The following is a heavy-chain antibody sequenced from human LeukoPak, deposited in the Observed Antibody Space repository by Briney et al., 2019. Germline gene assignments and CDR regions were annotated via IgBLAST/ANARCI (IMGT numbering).Heavy chain of an antibody. D-gene: IGHD1-26*01. Sequence: SVKVSCKASGGTFSSYAISWVRQAPGQGLEWMGGIIPIFGTANYAQKFQGRVTITADESTSTAYMELSSLRSEDTAVYYCAREAEVGATSFDIWGQGTMVTVSS. V-gene: IGHV1-69*13. J-gene: IGHJ3*02. CDR3: AREAEVGATSFDI. CDR2: IIPIFGTA. CDR1: GGTFSSYA.